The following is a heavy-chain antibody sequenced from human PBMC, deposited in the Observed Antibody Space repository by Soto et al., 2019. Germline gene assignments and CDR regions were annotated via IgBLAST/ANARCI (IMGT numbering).Heavy chain of an antibody. D-gene: IGHD3-10*01. V-gene: IGHV3-30*18. Sequence: HPGGSLRLSCAASGFTFSSYGMHWVRQAPGKGLEWVAVISYDGSNKYYADSVKGRFTISRDNSKNTLYLQMNSLRAEDTAVYYCANKGRYYGSGITDYYYGMDVWGQGTTVTVSS. CDR3: ANKGRYYGSGITDYYYGMDV. J-gene: IGHJ6*02. CDR2: ISYDGSNK. CDR1: GFTFSSYG.